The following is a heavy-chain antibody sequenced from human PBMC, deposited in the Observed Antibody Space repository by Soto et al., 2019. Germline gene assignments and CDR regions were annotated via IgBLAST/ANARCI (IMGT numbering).Heavy chain of an antibody. D-gene: IGHD2-21*02. CDR3: ARTRGDRPHRGFDP. V-gene: IGHV1-69*13. CDR1: GGTFSSYS. CDR2: IIPIFGTA. Sequence: SVKVSCKDSGGTFSSYSISWVRPAPGQGLELMGGIIPIFGTANYAQKFQGRVTITADESTSTAYMELSSLRSEDTAVYYCARTRGDRPHRGFDPWGQGTLVTVS. J-gene: IGHJ5*02.